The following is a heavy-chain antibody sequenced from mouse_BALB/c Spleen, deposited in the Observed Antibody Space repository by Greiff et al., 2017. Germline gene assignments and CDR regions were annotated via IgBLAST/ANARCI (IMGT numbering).Heavy chain of an antibody. V-gene: IGHV1-7*01. D-gene: IGHD2-4*01. Sequence: VQLQQSGAELAKPGASVKMSCKASGYTFTSYWMHWVKQRPGQGLEWIGYINPSTGYTEYNQKFKDKATLTADKSSSTAYMQLSSLTSEDSAVYYCARGGITTGFAYWGQGTLVTVSA. CDR2: INPSTGYT. J-gene: IGHJ3*01. CDR3: ARGGITTGFAY. CDR1: GYTFTSYW.